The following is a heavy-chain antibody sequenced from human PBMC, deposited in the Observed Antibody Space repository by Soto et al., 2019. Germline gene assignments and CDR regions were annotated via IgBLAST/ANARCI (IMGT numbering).Heavy chain of an antibody. CDR2: IKSKNDGGTT. V-gene: IGHV3-15*07. CDR1: GFTFTNAW. D-gene: IGHD7-27*01. Sequence: EVQLVESGGGLVEPGGSLRLSCAASGFTFTNAWLNWVRQAPGKGLEWVGRIKSKNDGGTTDYAAPVKGRFTISRDDSENTLYLQMNSLKTEDTALYYCAADLPNWGAYAFDYWGQGTLVTVSS. CDR3: AADLPNWGAYAFDY. J-gene: IGHJ4*02.